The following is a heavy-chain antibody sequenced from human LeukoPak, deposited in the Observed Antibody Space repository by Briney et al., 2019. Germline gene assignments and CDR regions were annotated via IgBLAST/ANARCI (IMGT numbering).Heavy chain of an antibody. Sequence: GGSLRLSCAASGFTFSSYGMHWVRQAPGKGLEWVAVIWYDGSNKYYADSVKGRVTISRDNSKNTLYLQMNSLRAEDTAVYYCARGGWLQRPNWFDPWGQGTLVTVSS. J-gene: IGHJ5*02. D-gene: IGHD5-24*01. CDR3: ARGGWLQRPNWFDP. V-gene: IGHV3-33*01. CDR1: GFTFSSYG. CDR2: IWYDGSNK.